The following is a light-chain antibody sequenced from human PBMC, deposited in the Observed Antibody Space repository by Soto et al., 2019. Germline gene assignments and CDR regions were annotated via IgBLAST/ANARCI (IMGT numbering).Light chain of an antibody. CDR3: SSYTSSSTLRV. CDR1: SSDVGGYNY. CDR2: GVN. Sequence: QSALTQPASVSGSPGQSITISCTGTSSDVGGYNYVSWYQQHRGKAPKLMIYGVNNRPSGVSNRFSGSKSGNTASLTISGLQAEDEADYYCSSYTSSSTLRVFGGGTKLTVL. V-gene: IGLV2-14*01. J-gene: IGLJ2*01.